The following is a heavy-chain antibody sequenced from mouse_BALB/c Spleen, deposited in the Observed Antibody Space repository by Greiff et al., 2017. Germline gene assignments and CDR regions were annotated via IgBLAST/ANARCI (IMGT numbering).Heavy chain of an antibody. D-gene: IGHD1-1*01. CDR1: GYTFTDYA. CDR3: ARVTYGSSYGYFDV. J-gene: IGHJ1*01. V-gene: IGHV1S137*01. CDR2: ISTYYGDA. Sequence: VQLQQSGAELVRPGVSVKISCKGSGYTFTDYAMHWVKQSHAKSLEWIGVISTYYGDASYNQKFKGKATMTVDKSSSTAYMELARLTSEDSAIYYCARVTYGSSYGYFDVWGAGTTVTVSS.